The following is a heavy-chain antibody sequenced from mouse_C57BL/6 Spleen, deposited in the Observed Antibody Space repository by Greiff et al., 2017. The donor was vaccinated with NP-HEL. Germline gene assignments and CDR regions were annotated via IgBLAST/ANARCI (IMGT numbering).Heavy chain of an antibody. J-gene: IGHJ2*01. D-gene: IGHD1-1*01. V-gene: IGHV1-69*01. Sequence: QVQLQQPGAELVMPGASVKLSCKASGYTFTSYWMHWVKQRPGQGLEWIGEIDPSDSYTNYNQKFKGKSTLTVDKSSSTAYMQLSSLTSEDSAVYYCARYYYGMEDYWGQGTTLTVSS. CDR1: GYTFTSYW. CDR3: ARYYYGMEDY. CDR2: IDPSDSYT.